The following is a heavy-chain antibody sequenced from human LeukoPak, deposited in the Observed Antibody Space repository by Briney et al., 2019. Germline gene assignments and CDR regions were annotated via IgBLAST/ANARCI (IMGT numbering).Heavy chain of an antibody. Sequence: GGSLRLSCAASGFTFSSYAMSWVRQAPGKGLEWVSAISGSGGSTYYADSVKGRFTISRDNSKNTLYLQMNSLRAEDTAVYYCAKDYGEYRVWGSPGWFDPWGQGTLVTVSS. CDR2: ISGSGGST. V-gene: IGHV3-23*01. CDR1: GFTFSSYA. D-gene: IGHD4-17*01. J-gene: IGHJ5*02. CDR3: AKDYGEYRVWGSPGWFDP.